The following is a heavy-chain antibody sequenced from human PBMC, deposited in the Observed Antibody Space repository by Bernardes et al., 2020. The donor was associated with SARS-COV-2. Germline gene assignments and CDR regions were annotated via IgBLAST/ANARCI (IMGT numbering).Heavy chain of an antibody. CDR2: TYYRSKWYY. CDR1: GDSVSSNSGA. CDR3: ARGRTRLDV. V-gene: IGHV6-1*01. Sequence: SHTLSLSCVISGDSVSSNSGAWNWIRQSPTRGLEWLGRTYYRSKWYYDYALSVKSRIAINPDTSKNKFSRQLNSVTPEYTAVYYCARGRTRLDVWGQGTMVAVSS. D-gene: IGHD4-17*01. J-gene: IGHJ3*01.